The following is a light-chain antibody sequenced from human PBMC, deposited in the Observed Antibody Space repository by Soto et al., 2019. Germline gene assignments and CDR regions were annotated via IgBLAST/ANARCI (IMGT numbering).Light chain of an antibody. CDR3: QQYNNWPRT. Sequence: EIVMPQSPVTLSVSPGERATLSCRASQSISSSLAWFHQKPGQAPRLLIYGASTRAAGTPARFSGSGSGTEFTLTISSLQSEDVAVYYCQQYNNWPRTFGPGTTVDI. CDR1: QSISSS. J-gene: IGKJ3*01. CDR2: GAS. V-gene: IGKV3-15*01.